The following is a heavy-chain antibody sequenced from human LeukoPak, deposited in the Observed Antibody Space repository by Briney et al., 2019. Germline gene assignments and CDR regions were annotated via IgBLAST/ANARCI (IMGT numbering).Heavy chain of an antibody. Sequence: GGSLRLSCAASGFTFSTYAMHWVRQAPGTGLDYVSAIKNNGGGTYYASSVQGRFTVSRDNSRSTLYLQMDSLRPDDMAIYYCARVQSTVRAIQGPFDLWGQGTLVTVS. V-gene: IGHV3-64*01. CDR2: IKNNGGGT. D-gene: IGHD3-10*01. J-gene: IGHJ4*02. CDR3: ARVQSTVRAIQGPFDL. CDR1: GFTFSTYA.